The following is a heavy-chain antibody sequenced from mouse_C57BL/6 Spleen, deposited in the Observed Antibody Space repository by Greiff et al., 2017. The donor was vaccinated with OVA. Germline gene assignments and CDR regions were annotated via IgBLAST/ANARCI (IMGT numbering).Heavy chain of an antibody. CDR1: GYTFTSYW. CDR3: ARGDDTTGVARNYDAMDY. Sequence: QVQLKQSGAQLAKPGASVKLSCKASGYTFTSYWMHWVKQRPGQGLEWIGYINPSSGYTKYNQKFKDKATLTADKSSSTAYMQLSSLTYEDSAVYYCARGDDTTGVARNYDAMDYWGQGTSVTVSS. CDR2: INPSSGYT. J-gene: IGHJ4*01. V-gene: IGHV1-7*01. D-gene: IGHD1-1*01.